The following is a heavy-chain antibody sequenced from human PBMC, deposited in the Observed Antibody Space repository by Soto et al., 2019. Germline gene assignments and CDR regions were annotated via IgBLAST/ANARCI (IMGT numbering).Heavy chain of an antibody. Sequence: VKVSCKASGFTFSSYFMHWFRQAPGQGLQWVGIIKPSGGITDYAQEFQDKVTMTRDTSTSTVYMELSSLTSADTAVYYCAREYPSTYYFDSWGQGTLVTVSS. V-gene: IGHV1-46*01. CDR1: GFTFSSYF. CDR2: IKPSGGIT. J-gene: IGHJ4*02. CDR3: AREYPSTYYFDS.